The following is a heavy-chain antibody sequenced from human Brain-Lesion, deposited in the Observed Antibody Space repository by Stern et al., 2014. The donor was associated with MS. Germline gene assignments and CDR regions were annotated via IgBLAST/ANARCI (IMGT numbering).Heavy chain of an antibody. V-gene: IGHV4-61*02. D-gene: IGHD6-6*01. J-gene: IGHJ5*02. CDR1: GGSISSGSYY. Sequence: VQLVESGPGLVKPSQTLSLTCTVSGGSISSGSYYWSWIRQPAGKGLEWIGRIYTSGSTNYNPSLKSRVTISVDTSKNQFFLKLSSVTAADTAVYYCARTPPYSSSAWFDPWGQGTLVTVSS. CDR2: IYTSGST. CDR3: ARTPPYSSSAWFDP.